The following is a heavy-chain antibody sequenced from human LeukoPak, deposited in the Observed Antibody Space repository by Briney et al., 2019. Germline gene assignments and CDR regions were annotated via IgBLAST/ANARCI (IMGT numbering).Heavy chain of an antibody. CDR1: GGSISSSSYY. CDR3: ARQSKQRWLTYYFDY. CDR2: IYYSGST. J-gene: IGHJ4*02. Sequence: SETLSLTCTVSGGSISSSSYYWGWIRQPPGKGLEWIGSIYYSGSTYYNPSLKSRVTISVDTSKNQFSLKLSSVTAADTAVYYCARQSKQRWLTYYFDYWGQGTLVTVSS. D-gene: IGHD6-25*01. V-gene: IGHV4-39*07.